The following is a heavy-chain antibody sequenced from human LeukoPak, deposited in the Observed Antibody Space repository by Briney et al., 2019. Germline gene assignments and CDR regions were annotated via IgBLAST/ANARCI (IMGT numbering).Heavy chain of an antibody. J-gene: IGHJ2*01. V-gene: IGHV3-66*01. CDR3: ARYSYGDWYFDL. D-gene: IGHD5-18*01. CDR1: EFSVGSNY. Sequence: GGSLRLSCAASEFSVGSNYMTWVRQAPGKGLEWVSLIYSGGSTYYADSVKGRFTISRDNSKNTLYLQMNSLRAEDTAVYYCARYSYGDWYFDLWGRGTLVTVSS. CDR2: IYSGGST.